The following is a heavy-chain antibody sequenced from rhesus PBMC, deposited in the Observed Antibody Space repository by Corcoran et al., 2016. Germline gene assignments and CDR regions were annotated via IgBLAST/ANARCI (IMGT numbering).Heavy chain of an antibody. CDR1: GGSISSGYD. V-gene: IGHV4-76*01. Sequence: QVQLQESGPGVVKPSETLSLTCAVSGGSISSGYDWSWIRQPPGKGLEWIGYIYGSSGSPNYNPSLKNRVTISKDASKNQFSLKLRSVTAADTAVYYCARDIAAAGTGFDYWGQGVLVTVSS. D-gene: IGHD6-25*01. CDR3: ARDIAAAGTGFDY. CDR2: IYGSSGSP. J-gene: IGHJ4*01.